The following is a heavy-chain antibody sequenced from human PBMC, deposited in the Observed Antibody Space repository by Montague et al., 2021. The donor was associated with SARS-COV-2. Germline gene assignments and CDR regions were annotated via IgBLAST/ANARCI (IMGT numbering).Heavy chain of an antibody. V-gene: IGHV4-59*01. J-gene: IGHJ4*02. CDR1: GGSISSNY. D-gene: IGHD3-10*01. CDR3: AREISGPDYFDY. CDR2: IYYSGST. Sequence: SETLSLTCTVSGGSISSNYWNWIWQPPGRGLEWIGYIYYSGSTNYNPSLESRVTISADTPKNHFSLKLRSVTAADTAVYYCAREISGPDYFDYWGQGTLVTVSS.